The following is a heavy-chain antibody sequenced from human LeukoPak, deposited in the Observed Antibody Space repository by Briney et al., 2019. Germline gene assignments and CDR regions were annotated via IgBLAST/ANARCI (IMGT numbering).Heavy chain of an antibody. CDR3: ARGHYYYGSGSYEPLYLYFDY. CDR2: IIPIFGTT. J-gene: IGHJ4*02. CDR1: GGTFSSYA. V-gene: IGHV1-69*13. Sequence: ASVKVSCKASGGTFSSYAFSWVRQAPGQGLEWMGGIIPIFGTTNYAQRFQGRVTITADESTSTGYMELSSLRSEDTAVYYCARGHYYYGSGSYEPLYLYFDYWGQGTLVTVSS. D-gene: IGHD3-10*01.